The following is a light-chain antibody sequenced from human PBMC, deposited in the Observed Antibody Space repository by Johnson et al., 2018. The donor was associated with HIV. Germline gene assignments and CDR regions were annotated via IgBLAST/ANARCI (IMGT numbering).Light chain of an antibody. V-gene: IGLV1-51*02. Sequence: QSVLTQPPSVSAAPGQRVTISCSGSSSNIGDNFVSWYQQFPGAAPKLLIFENYKRPSGIPDRFSGSRSGTSATLAITGLQTGDEADYYCGAWDSRLSVCVFGPGIKVTVL. CDR2: ENY. J-gene: IGLJ1*01. CDR3: GAWDSRLSVCV. CDR1: SSNIGDNF.